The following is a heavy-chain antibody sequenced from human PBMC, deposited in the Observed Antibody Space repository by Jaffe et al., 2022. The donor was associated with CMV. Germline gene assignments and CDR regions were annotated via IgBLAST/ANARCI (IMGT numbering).Heavy chain of an antibody. CDR1: GFTFSSYG. V-gene: IGHV3-33*01. CDR2: IWYDGSNK. Sequence: QVQLVESGGGVVQPGRSLRLSCAASGFTFSSYGMHWVRQAPGKGLEWVAVIWYDGSNKYYADSVKGRFTISRDNSKNTLYLQMNSLRAEDTAVYYCARDRRDVVVVAATLEIVDGMDVWGQGTTVTVSS. CDR3: ARDRRDVVVVAATLEIVDGMDV. J-gene: IGHJ6*02. D-gene: IGHD2-15*01.